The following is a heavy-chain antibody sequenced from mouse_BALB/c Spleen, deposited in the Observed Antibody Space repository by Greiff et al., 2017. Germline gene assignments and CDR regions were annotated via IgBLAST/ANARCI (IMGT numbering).Heavy chain of an antibody. D-gene: IGHD2-1*01. V-gene: IGHV3-8*02. CDR1: GDSITSGY. Sequence: EVKLVESGPSLVKPSQTLSLTCSVTGDSITSGYWNWIRKFPGNKLEYMGYISYSGSTYYNPSLKSRISITRDTSKNQYYLQLNSVTTEDTATYYCARSDYGNYEGDYFDYWGQGTTLTVSS. CDR3: ARSDYGNYEGDYFDY. J-gene: IGHJ2*01. CDR2: ISYSGST.